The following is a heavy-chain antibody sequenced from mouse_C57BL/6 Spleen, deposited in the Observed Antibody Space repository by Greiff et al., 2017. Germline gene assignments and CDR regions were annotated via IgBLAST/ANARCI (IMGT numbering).Heavy chain of an antibody. CDR1: GFTFSSYA. Sequence: EVKLMESGGGLVKPGGSLKLSCAASGFTFSSYAMSWVRQTPEKRLEWVATISDGGSYTYYPDNVKGRFTISRDNAKNNLYLQMSHLKSEDTAMYYCARDGGQLRLPFAYWGQGTLVTVSA. CDR3: ARDGGQLRLPFAY. V-gene: IGHV5-4*01. D-gene: IGHD3-2*02. CDR2: ISDGGSYT. J-gene: IGHJ3*01.